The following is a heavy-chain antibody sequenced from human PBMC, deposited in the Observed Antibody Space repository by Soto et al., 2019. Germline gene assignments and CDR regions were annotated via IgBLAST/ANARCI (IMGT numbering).Heavy chain of an antibody. J-gene: IGHJ4*02. V-gene: IGHV4-59*08. CDR3: ARHRGDSSAWYPALDY. CDR2: IYYTGST. CDR1: GGSISSYY. Sequence: SETLSLTCTVSGGSISSYYWSWIRQPPGKGLEWIGYIYYTGSTNSNPSLKSRVTISVDTSKNQFSLNLISVTAADTAVYYCARHRGDSSAWYPALDYWGQGTLVTVSS. D-gene: IGHD6-19*01.